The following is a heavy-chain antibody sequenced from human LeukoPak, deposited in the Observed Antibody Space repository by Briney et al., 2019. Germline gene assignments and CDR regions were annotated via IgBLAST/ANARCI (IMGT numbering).Heavy chain of an antibody. CDR2: IRYDGSNK. CDR1: GFTFSNYG. J-gene: IGHJ4*02. Sequence: GGSLRLSCEASGFTFSNYGMLWGRQAPGKGLDWVAFIRYDGSNKLYADSVKGRFTISRDNSKNTLYLHINSLRAEDTAVYYCVKDNPLDYWGQGTLVIVSS. D-gene: IGHD1-14*01. CDR3: VKDNPLDY. V-gene: IGHV3-30*02.